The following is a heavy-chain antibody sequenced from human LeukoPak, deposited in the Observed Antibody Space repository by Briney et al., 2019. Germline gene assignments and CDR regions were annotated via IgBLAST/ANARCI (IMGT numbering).Heavy chain of an antibody. V-gene: IGHV1-2*02. Sequence: ASVKVSCKASGYTFTDYYMHWVRQAPGQGLEWVGWINPNSGGTNYAQKFQGRVTMTRDTSISTAYMELTRLKSDDTAVFYCARAPLVTAMHTLFFDTWGQGTLVTVSS. CDR2: INPNSGGT. CDR1: GYTFTDYY. CDR3: ARAPLVTAMHTLFFDT. D-gene: IGHD5-18*01. J-gene: IGHJ4*02.